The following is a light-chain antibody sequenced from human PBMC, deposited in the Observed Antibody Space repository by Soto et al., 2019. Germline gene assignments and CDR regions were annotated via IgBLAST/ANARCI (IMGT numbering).Light chain of an antibody. CDR1: QSVSSSY. V-gene: IGKV3-20*01. Sequence: EIVLTQSPGTLSLSPGERATHSCRASQSVSSSYFAWYQQKPGQAPRLLIYGASSRATGIPDRFSGSGSGTDFTLTIIRLEPDDFAVYYCQQDGSSPPLGQVTRLEIK. CDR2: GAS. CDR3: QQDGSSPP. J-gene: IGKJ5*01.